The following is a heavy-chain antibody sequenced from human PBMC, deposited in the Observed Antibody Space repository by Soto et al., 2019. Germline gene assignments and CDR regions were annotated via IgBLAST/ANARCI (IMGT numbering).Heavy chain of an antibody. J-gene: IGHJ4*02. V-gene: IGHV3-23*01. CDR2: ISGSGGST. CDR3: AKDHRYSSGWYPIIFDY. Sequence: PGGSLRLSCAASGFTFSSYAMSWVRQAPGKGLEWVSAISGSGGSTYYADSVKGRFTISRDNSKNTLYLQMNSLRAEDTAVYYCAKDHRYSSGWYPIIFDYWGQGTLVTVSS. CDR1: GFTFSSYA. D-gene: IGHD6-19*01.